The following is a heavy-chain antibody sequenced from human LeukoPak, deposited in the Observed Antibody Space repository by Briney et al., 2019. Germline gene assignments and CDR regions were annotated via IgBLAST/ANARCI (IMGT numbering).Heavy chain of an antibody. V-gene: IGHV3-21*01. CDR1: GFMFSSYT. CDR3: ARATRDDFGDVHDAFDV. Sequence: GGSLRLSCAASGFMFSSYTINWVRQAPGKGLEWVSAISSISTYIYYADSVKGRFIISRGNAENSLYLQMNSLRAEDTAVYYCARATRDDFGDVHDAFDVWGQGTMVAVSS. D-gene: IGHD4-17*01. CDR2: ISSISTYI. J-gene: IGHJ3*01.